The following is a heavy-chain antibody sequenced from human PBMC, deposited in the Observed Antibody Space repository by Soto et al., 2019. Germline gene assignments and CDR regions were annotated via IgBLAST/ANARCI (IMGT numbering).Heavy chain of an antibody. CDR2: IIPIFGTA. V-gene: IGHV1-69*13. J-gene: IGHJ4*02. Sequence: SVKVSCKASGGTFSSYAISWVRQAPGQGLEWMGGIIPIFGTANYAQKFQGRVTITADESTSTAYMELSSLRSEDTAVYYCARGVRYFDWLLPNYFDYWGQGTLVTVS. CDR3: ARGVRYFDWLLPNYFDY. D-gene: IGHD3-9*01. CDR1: GGTFSSYA.